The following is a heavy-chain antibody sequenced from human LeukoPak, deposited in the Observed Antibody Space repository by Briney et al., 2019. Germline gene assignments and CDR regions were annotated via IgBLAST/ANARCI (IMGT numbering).Heavy chain of an antibody. CDR1: GYTFTSYD. Sequence: ASVKVSCKASGYTFTSYDISWVRQATGQGLEWMGWMNPNSGNTGYAQKFQGRVTMTRNTSISTAYMELSSLRSEDTAVYYCARGFGYSYGQYYFDYWGQGTLVTVSS. CDR2: MNPNSGNT. V-gene: IGHV1-8*01. J-gene: IGHJ4*02. CDR3: ARGFGYSYGQYYFDY. D-gene: IGHD5-18*01.